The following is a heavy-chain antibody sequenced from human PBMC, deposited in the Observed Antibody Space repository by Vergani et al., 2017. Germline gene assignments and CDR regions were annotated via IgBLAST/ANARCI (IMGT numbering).Heavy chain of an antibody. Sequence: QVQLVETGGGVVQPGGSLRLYCATSGFSFNTYGAHWVRQAPGKGLEWVAFKGYDGRIKYNVDSVKGRFTISRDTSKKTLSLQMRSLRADDTAVYYCAKDGRENSDYGYFDYWGQGTLVTVSS. J-gene: IGHJ4*02. CDR2: KGYDGRIK. CDR1: GFSFNTYG. CDR3: AKDGRENSDYGYFDY. D-gene: IGHD4-17*01. V-gene: IGHV3-30*02.